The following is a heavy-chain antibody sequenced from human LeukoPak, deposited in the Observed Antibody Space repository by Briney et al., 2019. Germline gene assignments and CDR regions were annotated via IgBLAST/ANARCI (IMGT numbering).Heavy chain of an antibody. CDR1: GVTFSRYW. J-gene: IGHJ4*02. D-gene: IGHD2-15*01. V-gene: IGHV3-74*01. Sequence: GSLRLSCAASGVTFSRYWMHWVRQAPGKGLVWVSRIKNDGSRTTYADAVKGRFTISRDNAKNTPYLQMNSLSADDTAVYYCVREPYCSGGSCYTSGFDCWGQGTLVTVSS. CDR2: IKNDGSRT. CDR3: VREPYCSGGSCYTSGFDC.